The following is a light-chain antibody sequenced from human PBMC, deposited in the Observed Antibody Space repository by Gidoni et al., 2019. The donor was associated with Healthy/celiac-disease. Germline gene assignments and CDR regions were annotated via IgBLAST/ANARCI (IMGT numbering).Light chain of an antibody. Sequence: QSALTQPRSVSGSPGPSVTISCTGTSSDVGGYNYVSWYQQHPGRAPKLMIYDVSKRPSGVPDRFSGSKSGNTASLTISGLQAEDEADYYCCSYAGSYPQVVFGGGTKLTVL. J-gene: IGLJ2*01. CDR2: DVS. CDR1: SSDVGGYNY. V-gene: IGLV2-11*01. CDR3: CSYAGSYPQVV.